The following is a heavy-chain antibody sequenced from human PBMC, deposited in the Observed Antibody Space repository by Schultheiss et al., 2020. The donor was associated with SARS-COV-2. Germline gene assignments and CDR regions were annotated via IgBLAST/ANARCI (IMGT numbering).Heavy chain of an antibody. CDR1: GFTFSSYG. D-gene: IGHD2-2*01. J-gene: IGHJ4*02. CDR2: ISSSSSYI. V-gene: IGHV3-21*04. Sequence: GGSLRLSCAASGFTFSSYGMHWVRQAPGKGLEWVSSISSSSSYIYYADSVKGRFTISRDNAKNSLYLQMNSLRAEDTALYYCAKGGRCSSTSCLFRDFDYWGQGTLVTVSS. CDR3: AKGGRCSSTSCLFRDFDY.